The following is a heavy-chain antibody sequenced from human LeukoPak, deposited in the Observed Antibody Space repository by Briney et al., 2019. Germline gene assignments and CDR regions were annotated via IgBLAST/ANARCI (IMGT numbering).Heavy chain of an antibody. CDR1: GFTFSNYA. CDR3: AKGRLGIMYYFDY. J-gene: IGHJ4*02. D-gene: IGHD7-27*01. V-gene: IGHV3-23*01. Sequence: PGGSLRLSCDASGFTFSNYAMSWVRQAPGKGLEWVSTITGSGGDTYYADSVKGRFTISRDNSRNTVYLQANSLRAEDAAMYYCAKGRLGIMYYFDYWGQGTLVTVSS. CDR2: ITGSGGDT.